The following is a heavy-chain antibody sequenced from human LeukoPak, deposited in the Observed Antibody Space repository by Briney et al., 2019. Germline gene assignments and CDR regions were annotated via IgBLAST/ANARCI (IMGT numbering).Heavy chain of an antibody. CDR3: AREGGAPGHTDEFDY. CDR2: LYSSGNT. CDR1: GGSISSYH. J-gene: IGHJ4*02. V-gene: IGHV4-4*07. D-gene: IGHD1-1*01. Sequence: RSAETLSLTCTVSGGSISSYHWSWIRQPAGKGLEWIGRLYSSGNTNYSPSLKSRVTISMGTSNNQFSLELKAVTAADTAVYYCAREGGAPGHTDEFDYWGQGILVTVSS.